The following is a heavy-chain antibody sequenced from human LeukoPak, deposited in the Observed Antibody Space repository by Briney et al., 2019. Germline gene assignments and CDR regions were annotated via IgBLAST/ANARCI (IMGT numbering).Heavy chain of an antibody. CDR1: GFTFSDYY. V-gene: IGHV3-11*01. Sequence: PGGSLRLSCAASGFTFSDYYMSWIRQAPGKGLEWVSYISSSGSTIYYADSVKGRFTISRDNAKNSLYLQMNSLRAEDTAVYYCARDQVPAAIGYYMDVWGIGTTVTISS. D-gene: IGHD2-2*01. CDR3: ARDQVPAAIGYYMDV. CDR2: ISSSGSTI. J-gene: IGHJ6*03.